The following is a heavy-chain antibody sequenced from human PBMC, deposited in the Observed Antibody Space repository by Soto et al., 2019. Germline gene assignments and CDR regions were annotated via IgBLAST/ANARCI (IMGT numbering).Heavy chain of an antibody. CDR3: ARDRCGGDCYSFDY. V-gene: IGHV3-9*01. CDR2: VSWNSGSI. CDR1: GFIFDNHA. Sequence: GGSLRLSCAASGFIFDNHAMNWVRQAPGKGLEWVAGVSWNSGSIDYADSVKGRFTISRDNAKNSLHLQMNSLRAEDTAFYYCARDRCGGDCYSFDYWGQGTLVTVSS. D-gene: IGHD2-21*02. J-gene: IGHJ4*02.